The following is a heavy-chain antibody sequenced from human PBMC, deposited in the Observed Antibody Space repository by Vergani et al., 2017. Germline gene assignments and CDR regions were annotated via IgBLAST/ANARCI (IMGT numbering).Heavy chain of an antibody. CDR1: GGTFSSYA. D-gene: IGHD6-13*01. Sequence: QVQLVQSGAEVKKPGSSVKVSCKASGGTFSSYAINWVRQAPGQGLEWMGGIFPIFGTANYAQNFQGRVTITADESTSTAYMELSSLRFEDTAVYYCARERSSSSPFDYWGQGTLVTVSS. CDR2: IFPIFGTA. CDR3: ARERSSSSPFDY. J-gene: IGHJ4*02. V-gene: IGHV1-69*01.